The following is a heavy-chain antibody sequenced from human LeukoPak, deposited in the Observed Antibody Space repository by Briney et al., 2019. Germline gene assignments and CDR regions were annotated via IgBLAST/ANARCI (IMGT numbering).Heavy chain of an antibody. J-gene: IGHJ5*02. CDR1: GGSISSHN. Sequence: PSETLSLTCTVSGGSISSHNWNWVRQPPGKGLEWLGYIYYSGTTNYNPSLKSRVTISVDTSKNQFSLRLISVTAADTAVYYCARAFLRFYDTSAYPTNWFDPWGQGTLVTVSS. D-gene: IGHD3-22*01. CDR2: IYYSGTT. CDR3: ARAFLRFYDTSAYPTNWFDP. V-gene: IGHV4-59*11.